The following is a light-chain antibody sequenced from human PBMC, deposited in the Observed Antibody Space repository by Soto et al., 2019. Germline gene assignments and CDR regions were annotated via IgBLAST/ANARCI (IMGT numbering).Light chain of an antibody. CDR2: EVS. Sequence: QSALTQPPSASGSPGQSVTISCTGTSSDVGAYNYVSWYQQYPGKAPKLMIYEVSKRPSGVPDRFSGSKSGKTASLTVSGLQHEDEDYYYCTSYAGLNIWVFGGGTKVTVL. V-gene: IGLV2-8*01. CDR1: SSDVGAYNY. CDR3: TSYAGLNIWV. J-gene: IGLJ3*02.